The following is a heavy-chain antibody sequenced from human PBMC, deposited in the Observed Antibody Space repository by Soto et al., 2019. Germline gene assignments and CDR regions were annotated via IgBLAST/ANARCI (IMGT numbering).Heavy chain of an antibody. CDR1: GNSLRGYHYY. V-gene: IGHV4-39*01. J-gene: IGHJ4*02. Sequence: SETLSLTCSVSGNSLRGYHYYLGLIRQAPGKGLEWVGSVYFSGGNSYYNPSPKSRVTISVDTSYNKFFLRLNSVTAADTAVYFCAYGSSSAWIDKWGQGTLVTVSS. D-gene: IGHD6-25*01. CDR2: VYFSGGNS. CDR3: AYGSSSAWIDK.